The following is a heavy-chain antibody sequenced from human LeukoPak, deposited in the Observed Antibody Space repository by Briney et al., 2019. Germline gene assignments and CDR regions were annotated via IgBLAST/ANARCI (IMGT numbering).Heavy chain of an antibody. D-gene: IGHD6-6*01. CDR3: ARARGYYYYYMDV. J-gene: IGHJ6*03. CDR1: GCTVSSNY. Sequence: GGSLRLSCAASGCTVSSNYMSWVRQAPGKGLEWVSVIYSGGSTYYADSVKGRFTISRDNSKNTLYLQMNSLRAEDTAVYYCARARGYYYYYMDVWGKGTTVTVSS. V-gene: IGHV3-53*01. CDR2: IYSGGST.